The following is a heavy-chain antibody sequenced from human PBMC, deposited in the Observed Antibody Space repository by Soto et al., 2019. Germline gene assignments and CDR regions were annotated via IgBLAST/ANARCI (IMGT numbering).Heavy chain of an antibody. D-gene: IGHD2-8*01. Sequence: PGESLKISCKGSGYSFTSYWISWVRQMPWKGLEWMGRIDPSDSYTNYSPSFQGHVTISADKSISTAYLQWGSLKASDTAMYYCARMDIVLMVYAISHYYGMDVWGQGTTVTVSS. CDR2: IDPSDSYT. CDR1: GYSFTSYW. J-gene: IGHJ6*02. V-gene: IGHV5-10-1*01. CDR3: ARMDIVLMVYAISHYYGMDV.